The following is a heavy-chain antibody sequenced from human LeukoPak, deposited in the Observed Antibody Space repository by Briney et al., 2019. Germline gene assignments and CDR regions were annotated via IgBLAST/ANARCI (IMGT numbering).Heavy chain of an antibody. CDR2: IFHSGST. CDR1: GGSISSGNW. CDR3: ARGMEGYYDSDWFDP. J-gene: IGHJ5*02. D-gene: IGHD3-22*01. V-gene: IGHV4-4*02. Sequence: SETLSLTCAVSGGSISSGNWWSWVRQPPGKGLEWIGEIFHSGSTNYNPSLKSRLTISLDKSKNQFSLKLSSVTAADTAVYYCARGMEGYYDSDWFDPWGQGTLVTVSS.